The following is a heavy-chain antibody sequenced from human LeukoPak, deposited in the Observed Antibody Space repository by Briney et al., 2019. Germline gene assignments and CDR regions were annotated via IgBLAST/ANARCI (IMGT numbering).Heavy chain of an antibody. J-gene: IGHJ4*02. CDR2: IIPIFGTA. Sequence: GASVKVSCKASGGTFSSYAISLVRQAPGQGLEWMGRIIPIFGTANYAQKFRGRVTITTDESTSTAYMELSSLRSEDTAVYYCARDLYSSGWYFNYWGQGTLVTVSS. D-gene: IGHD6-19*01. CDR1: GGTFSSYA. CDR3: ARDLYSSGWYFNY. V-gene: IGHV1-69*05.